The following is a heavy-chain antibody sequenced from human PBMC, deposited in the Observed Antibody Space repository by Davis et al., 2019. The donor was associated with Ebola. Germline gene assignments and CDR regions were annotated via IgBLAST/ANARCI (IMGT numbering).Heavy chain of an antibody. CDR2: IYPGDSDT. V-gene: IGHV5-51*01. CDR1: GYSFTSYW. CDR3: ARLIVGADGSMDYYYYMDV. Sequence: GESLKISCKGSGYSFTSYWIGWVRQMPGKGLEWMGIIYPGDSDTRYSPSFQGQVTISADKSSSTAYLQWSSLKASDTAMYYCARLIVGADGSMDYYYYMDVWGKGTTVTVSS. J-gene: IGHJ6*03. D-gene: IGHD1-26*01.